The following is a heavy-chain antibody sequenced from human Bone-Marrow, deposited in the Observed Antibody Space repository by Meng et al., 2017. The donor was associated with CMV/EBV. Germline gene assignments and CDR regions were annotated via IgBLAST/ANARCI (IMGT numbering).Heavy chain of an antibody. Sequence: ASVKVSRKASGYIITTYGLSWVRQAPGQGLEWMGWISSHSGDTNYAPKVQGRVTMTTDTSTNTAYRELRSLRSDDTAIYYCVREYCGGDCSFANFYFDNWGQGTLVTVSS. V-gene: IGHV1-18*01. CDR3: VREYCGGDCSFANFYFDN. CDR1: GYIITTYG. J-gene: IGHJ4*02. D-gene: IGHD2-21*01. CDR2: ISSHSGDT.